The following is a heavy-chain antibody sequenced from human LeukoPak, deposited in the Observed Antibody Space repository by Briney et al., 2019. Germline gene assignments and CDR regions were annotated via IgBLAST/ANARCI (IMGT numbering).Heavy chain of an antibody. CDR1: RFTFTSYA. J-gene: IGHJ5*02. CDR3: AKDRGHSSSWRFDP. D-gene: IGHD6-13*01. V-gene: IGHV3-23*01. Sequence: GGSPRHSSVPPRFTFTSYAMSWVRPGLREGLEWGLGISGRGGTTYYADSVKGRFTISRDNSKNTLYLEMNSLRVEDTAVYYCAKDRGHSSSWRFDPWGQGSLVTVSS. CDR2: ISGRGGTT.